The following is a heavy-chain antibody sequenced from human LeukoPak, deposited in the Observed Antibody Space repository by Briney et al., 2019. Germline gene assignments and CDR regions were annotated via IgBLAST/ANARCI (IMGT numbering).Heavy chain of an antibody. Sequence: SVKVSCKASGGTFSSYAISWVRQAPGQGLEWMGGIIPIFGTANYAQKFQGRVTITTDESTSTAYMELSSLRSEDTAVYYCARDLEVNSYYYDSSGYFNWFDPWGQGTLATVSS. V-gene: IGHV1-69*05. CDR3: ARDLEVNSYYYDSSGYFNWFDP. D-gene: IGHD3-22*01. J-gene: IGHJ5*02. CDR2: IIPIFGTA. CDR1: GGTFSSYA.